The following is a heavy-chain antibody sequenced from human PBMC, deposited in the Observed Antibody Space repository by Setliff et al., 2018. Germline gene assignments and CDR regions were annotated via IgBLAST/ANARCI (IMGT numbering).Heavy chain of an antibody. CDR1: GFAFSTYA. CDR3: AKSPHDFWSGRVFFDY. V-gene: IGHV3-23*01. CDR2: FYDSRGDT. D-gene: IGHD3-3*01. J-gene: IGHJ4*01. Sequence: LRLSCAASGFAFSTYAVSWVCQAPGKGLEWVSIFYDSRGDTYYADSVQGRFTISRDNHKNTLHLQMNSLRVEDTAIYYCAKSPHDFWSGRVFFDYWGQGILVTVSS.